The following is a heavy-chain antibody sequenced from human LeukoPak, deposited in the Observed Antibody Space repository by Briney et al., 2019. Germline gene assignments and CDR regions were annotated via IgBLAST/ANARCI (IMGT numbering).Heavy chain of an antibody. CDR2: TYYRSKWYN. D-gene: IGHD3-22*01. CDR1: GDSVSSNSAA. CDR3: ARDWYYDSSGYGYYYYYMDV. Sequence: SQTLSLTCAISGDSVSSNSAAWNWIRQSPSRGLEWLGRTYYRSKWYNDYAVSVKSRITINPDTSKNQFSLQLNSVTPEDTAVYYCARDWYYDSSGYGYYYYYMDVWGKGTTVTVSS. J-gene: IGHJ6*03. V-gene: IGHV6-1*01.